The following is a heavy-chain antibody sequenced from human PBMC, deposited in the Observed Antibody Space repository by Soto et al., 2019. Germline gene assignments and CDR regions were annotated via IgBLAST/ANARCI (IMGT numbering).Heavy chain of an antibody. CDR2: IIPIFGTA. CDR3: ARVLVGATHYYYYYGMDV. J-gene: IGHJ6*02. Sequence: SVKVSCKASGGTFSSYAISWVRQAPGQRLEWMGGIIPIFGTANYAQKFQGRVTITADKSTSTAYMELSSLRSEDTAVYYCARVLVGATHYYYYYGMDVWGQGTTVTVSS. CDR1: GGTFSSYA. D-gene: IGHD1-26*01. V-gene: IGHV1-69*06.